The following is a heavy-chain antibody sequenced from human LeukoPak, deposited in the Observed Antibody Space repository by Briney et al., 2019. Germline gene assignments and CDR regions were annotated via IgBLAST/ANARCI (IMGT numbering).Heavy chain of an antibody. Sequence: ASVKVSCKASGYTFTGYYMHWVRQAPGQGLEWMGWINTNTGNPTYAQGFTGRFVFSLDTSVSTAYLQISSLKAEDTAVYYCAREAQGLRDYYDSSALLRYWGQGTLVTVSS. V-gene: IGHV7-4-1*02. D-gene: IGHD3-22*01. CDR2: INTNTGNP. CDR1: GYTFTGYY. CDR3: AREAQGLRDYYDSSALLRY. J-gene: IGHJ4*02.